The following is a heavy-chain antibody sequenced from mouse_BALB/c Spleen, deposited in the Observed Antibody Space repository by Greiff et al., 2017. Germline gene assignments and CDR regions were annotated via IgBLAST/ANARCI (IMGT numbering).Heavy chain of an antibody. V-gene: IGHV7-3*02. D-gene: IGHD2-4*01. Sequence: EVMLVESGGGLVQPGGSLRLSCATSGFTFTDYYMSWVRQPPGKALEWLGFIRNKANGYTTEYSASVKGRFTISRDNSQSILYLQMNTLRAEDSATYYCARDDYDLFDYWGQGTTLTVSS. CDR2: IRNKANGYTT. J-gene: IGHJ2*01. CDR1: GFTFTDYY. CDR3: ARDDYDLFDY.